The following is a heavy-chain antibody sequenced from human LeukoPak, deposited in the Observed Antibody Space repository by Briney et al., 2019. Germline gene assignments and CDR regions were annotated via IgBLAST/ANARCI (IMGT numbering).Heavy chain of an antibody. J-gene: IGHJ4*02. CDR1: GFTFSSYA. D-gene: IGHD1-14*01. CDR2: TSGSGGST. Sequence: PGGSLRLSCAASGFTFSSYAMSWVRQAPGKGLEWVSATSGSGGSTYYADSVKGRFTISRDNSKNTLYLQMNSLRGEDTAVYYCTRDRSRAEDDWGQGTLVTVSS. V-gene: IGHV3-23*01. CDR3: TRDRSRAEDD.